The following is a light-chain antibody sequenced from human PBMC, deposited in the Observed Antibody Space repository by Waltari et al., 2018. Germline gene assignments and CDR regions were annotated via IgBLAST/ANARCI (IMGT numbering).Light chain of an antibody. CDR2: KAS. V-gene: IGKV1-5*03. J-gene: IGKJ1*01. CDR3: QQYNNYPKT. Sequence: DIQLTKSPSTLSASVGDRVTITCRASESISTWLAWYQQRPGQAPNLLIYKASSLQSGVPPRFSGTGSGTEFTLTISSLQPDDFGTYYCQQYNNYPKTFGQGTKVEVK. CDR1: ESISTW.